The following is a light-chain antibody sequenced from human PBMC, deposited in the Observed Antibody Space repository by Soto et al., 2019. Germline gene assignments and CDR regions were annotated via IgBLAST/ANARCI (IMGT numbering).Light chain of an antibody. CDR1: SSDVGAYKY. CDR2: EVS. Sequence: QSALTQPASVSGSPGQSITIPCIGTSSDVGAYKYVSWYQHYPGKAPKLMIYEVSNRPSGVSNRFSGSKSGNTASLTISGLQAEDEADYYCISYTTSSTVVFGGGTKVTVI. CDR3: ISYTTSSTVV. V-gene: IGLV2-14*01. J-gene: IGLJ2*01.